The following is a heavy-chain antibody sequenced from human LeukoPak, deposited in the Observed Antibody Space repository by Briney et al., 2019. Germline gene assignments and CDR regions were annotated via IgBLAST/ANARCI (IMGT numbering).Heavy chain of an antibody. CDR2: INPSGGST. J-gene: IGHJ4*02. CDR3: AGEGGDYYGGYFDY. Sequence: ASVKVSCKASGYTFTSYYMHWVRQAPGQGLEWMGIINPSGGSTSYAQKFQGRVTMTRDTSTSTVYMEPSSLRSEDTAVYYCAGEGGDYYGGYFDYWGQLTLVIV. V-gene: IGHV1-46*01. CDR1: GYTFTSYY. D-gene: IGHD4-17*01.